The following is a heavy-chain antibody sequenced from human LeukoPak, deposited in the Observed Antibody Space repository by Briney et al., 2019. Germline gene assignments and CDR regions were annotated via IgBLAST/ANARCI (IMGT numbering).Heavy chain of an antibody. CDR2: FSASVSEP. J-gene: IGHJ4*02. V-gene: IGHV3-23*01. CDR1: GITVNVYS. D-gene: IGHD5-12*01. CDR3: ATGGGGYDYRFAH. Sequence: GGSLRLSCAASGITVNVYSMNWVRQAPGKGPEWVSLFSASVSEPYYADSVKGRFTMSRDISKNTVHLQMSSLRADDTAVYYCATGGGGYDYRFAHWGQGTLVTVAS.